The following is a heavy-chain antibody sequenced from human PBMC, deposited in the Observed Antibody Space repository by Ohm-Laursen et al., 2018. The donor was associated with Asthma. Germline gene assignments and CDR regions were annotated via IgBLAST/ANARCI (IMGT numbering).Heavy chain of an antibody. Sequence: SLRLSCAASGFTFSNSAMHWVRQAPGKGLEWVAVMSYDGSKKYYADSVKGRFTISRDNSKNTLYPQMNSLRPDDTAVYYCARDVMEWYLPAFDFWGQGTLVTVSS. V-gene: IGHV3-30*03. J-gene: IGHJ4*02. CDR2: MSYDGSKK. D-gene: IGHD3-3*01. CDR1: GFTFSNSA. CDR3: ARDVMEWYLPAFDF.